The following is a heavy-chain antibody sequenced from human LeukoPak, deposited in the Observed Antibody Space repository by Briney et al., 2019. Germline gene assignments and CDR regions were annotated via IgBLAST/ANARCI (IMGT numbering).Heavy chain of an antibody. D-gene: IGHD3-10*01. V-gene: IGHV1-18*01. CDR3: ARDLDGSGSYYTDY. J-gene: IGHJ4*02. Sequence: ASVKVSCKASAYTFSNYGFNWVRQAPAQGREWMGGMSDYNGNTEYAQKIQGRFTMSTDTSTSTAYMEVRRLTCDETAVYYCARDLDGSGSYYTDYWGQGTLVTVSS. CDR1: AYTFSNYG. CDR2: MSDYNGNT.